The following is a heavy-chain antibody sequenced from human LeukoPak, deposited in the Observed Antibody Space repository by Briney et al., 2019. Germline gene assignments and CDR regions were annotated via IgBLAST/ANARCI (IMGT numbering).Heavy chain of an antibody. D-gene: IGHD3-10*01. CDR2: MNQDGSEI. J-gene: IGHJ5*02. V-gene: IGHV3-7*04. Sequence: SGGSLRLSCAASGFTFSTSWMTWIRQAPGKGLEWVASMNQDGSEIHYADSVKGRFTISRDNAKNSLFLQMNSLTADDTAVHYCVRAHHPGGWFDPWGQGTLVTVSS. CDR3: VRAHHPGGWFDP. CDR1: GFTFSTSW.